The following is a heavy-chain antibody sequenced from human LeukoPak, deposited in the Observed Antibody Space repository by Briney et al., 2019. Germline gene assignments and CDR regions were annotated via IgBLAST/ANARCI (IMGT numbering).Heavy chain of an antibody. V-gene: IGHV1-69*13. J-gene: IGHJ4*02. D-gene: IGHD3-22*01. CDR2: IIPIFGTA. CDR1: GGTFSSYA. Sequence: SVKVSCKASGGTFSSYAISWVRQAPGQGPEWMGGIIPIFGTANYAQKFQGRVTITADESTSTAYMELSSLRSEDTAVYYCARAFSSSGYAMYYFDYWGQGTLVTVSS. CDR3: ARAFSSSGYAMYYFDY.